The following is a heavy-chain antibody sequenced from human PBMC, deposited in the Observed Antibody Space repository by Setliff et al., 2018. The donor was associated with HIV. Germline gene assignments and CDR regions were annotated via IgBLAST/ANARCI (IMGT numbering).Heavy chain of an antibody. CDR3: ARVEITIFGVADAFDI. CDR1: GFTFSSYE. Sequence: SLRLSCAASGFTFSSYEMNWVRQAPGKGLEWVSSISSSSSTIYYADSVKGRFTISRDNAKNSLYLQMNSLRAEDTAFYYCARVEITIFGVADAFDIWGQGTMVTGSS. V-gene: IGHV3-48*03. CDR2: ISSSSSTI. D-gene: IGHD3-3*01. J-gene: IGHJ3*02.